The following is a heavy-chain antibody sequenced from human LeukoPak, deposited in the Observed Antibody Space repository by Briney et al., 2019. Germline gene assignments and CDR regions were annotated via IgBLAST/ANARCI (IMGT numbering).Heavy chain of an antibody. J-gene: IGHJ4*02. V-gene: IGHV4-39*01. CDR1: GGSISSSSYY. CDR2: IYYSGST. Sequence: SETLSLTCTVSGGSISSSSYYWGWIRQPPGKGLEWIGSIYYSGSTYYNPSLKSRVTISVDTSKNQFSLKLSSVTAADTAVYYCASSIFGVVIPDYWSQGTLVTVSS. D-gene: IGHD3-3*01. CDR3: ASSIFGVVIPDY.